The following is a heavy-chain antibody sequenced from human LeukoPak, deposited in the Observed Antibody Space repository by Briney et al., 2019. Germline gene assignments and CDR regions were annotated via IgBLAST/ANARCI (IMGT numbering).Heavy chain of an antibody. J-gene: IGHJ4*02. CDR2: INHSGST. Sequence: PSETLSLTCAVYGGSFSGYYWSWIRQPPGKGLEWIGEINHSGSTNYNPSLKSRVTISVDTSKNQFSLKLSSVTAADTAVYYCARHGGRGGIAAAGGYNYFDYWGQGTLVTVSS. CDR3: ARHGGRGGIAAAGGYNYFDY. V-gene: IGHV4-34*01. CDR1: GGSFSGYY. D-gene: IGHD6-13*01.